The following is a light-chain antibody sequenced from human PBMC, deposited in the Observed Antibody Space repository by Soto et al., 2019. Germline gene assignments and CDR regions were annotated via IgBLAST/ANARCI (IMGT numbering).Light chain of an antibody. CDR2: DAS. CDR3: QKYHTSSIN. J-gene: IGKJ5*01. Sequence: DIQMTQSHSTLSASVSYRVHITCRASQAISSWLAWYQQKPGKAPNLLIYDASTLERGVPSRFSGTGSGTEFTLTIDRLQPDDFATYYCQKYHTSSINFGQGTRLEIK. CDR1: QAISSW. V-gene: IGKV1-5*01.